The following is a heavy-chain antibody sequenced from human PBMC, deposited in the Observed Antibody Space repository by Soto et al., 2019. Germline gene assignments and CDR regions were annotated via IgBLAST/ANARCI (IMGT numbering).Heavy chain of an antibody. CDR2: IRSNGRT. J-gene: IGHJ4*02. V-gene: IGHV3-73*02. Sequence: EVQLVESGGGLVQPGVSLELSCAASGFTFSASAMHWVRPASGKGLEWVGRIRSNGRTAYAASMQGRFTISRDDSKKTAYLQLSSLKTDDTAVYYCARLDCSGGSCYPYYFEHWGQGALVSVSA. CDR3: ARLDCSGGSCYPYYFEH. D-gene: IGHD2-15*01. CDR1: GFTFSASA.